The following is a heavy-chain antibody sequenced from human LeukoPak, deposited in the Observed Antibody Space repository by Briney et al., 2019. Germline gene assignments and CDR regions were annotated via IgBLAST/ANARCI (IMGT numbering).Heavy chain of an antibody. Sequence: SETLSLTCTVSGGSISSHYLNWIRQPPGKGLEWVAYIYYSRSTNYNPSLKSGVTILFDSTANNFSLKLSSVTAADTAVYDCPRDGSRWTFDPSGQGSLVTVSS. D-gene: IGHD6-13*01. CDR2: IYYSRST. J-gene: IGHJ5*02. CDR1: GGSISSHY. CDR3: PRDGSRWTFDP. V-gene: IGHV4-59*11.